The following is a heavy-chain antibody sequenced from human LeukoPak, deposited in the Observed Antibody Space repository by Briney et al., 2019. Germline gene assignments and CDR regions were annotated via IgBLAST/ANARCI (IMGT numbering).Heavy chain of an antibody. CDR3: AQDTPGFGGDDFLY. Sequence: PGGSLRLSCAAPGFTFSNYAIHSVRQAPAKGLGREGFIRHNSEEYHEESVKGRFTISRDNSKNTLYLQMNSLRGDDTAVYFCAQDTPGFGGDDFLYWGQGTLVTVSS. D-gene: IGHD3-10*01. V-gene: IGHV3-30*02. J-gene: IGHJ4*02. CDR1: GFTFSNYA. CDR2: IRHNSEE.